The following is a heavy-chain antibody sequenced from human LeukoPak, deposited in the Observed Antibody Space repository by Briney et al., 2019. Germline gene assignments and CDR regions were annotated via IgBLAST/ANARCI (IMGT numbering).Heavy chain of an antibody. Sequence: GGSLRLSCAASGFTFSTYWMAWVRQAPGKGLEWLANIKQDGSEKYYVDSVKGRFTISRDNAKDSLYLQMNSLRVEDTAVYYCASRIVGTPDYFDYWGQGTLVTVSS. CDR3: ASRIVGTPDYFDY. CDR2: IKQDGSEK. J-gene: IGHJ4*02. V-gene: IGHV3-7*01. D-gene: IGHD1-26*01. CDR1: GFTFSTYW.